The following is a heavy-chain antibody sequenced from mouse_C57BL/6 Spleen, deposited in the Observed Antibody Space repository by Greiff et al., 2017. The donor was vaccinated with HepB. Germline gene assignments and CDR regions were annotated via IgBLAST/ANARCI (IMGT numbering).Heavy chain of an antibody. CDR1: GYTFTSYW. V-gene: IGHV1-50*01. J-gene: IGHJ2*01. D-gene: IGHD1-1*01. CDR2: IDPSDSYT. Sequence: QVQLQQPGAELVKPGASVKLSCKASGYTFTSYWMQWVKQRPGQGLEWIGEIDPSDSYTNYNQKIKGKTTLTVDKSSNTAYMQLSSLTSEDSAVYYYTRRGTTVVFDYWGQGTTLTVSS. CDR3: TRRGTTVVFDY.